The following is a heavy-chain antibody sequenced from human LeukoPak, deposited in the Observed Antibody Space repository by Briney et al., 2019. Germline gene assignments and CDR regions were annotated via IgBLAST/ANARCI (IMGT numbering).Heavy chain of an antibody. CDR2: ISGSGGTT. CDR1: GFTINNYA. D-gene: IGHD5-18*01. J-gene: IGHJ1*01. CDR3: AKDQGIQLWLKYFQH. Sequence: GGSLRLSCAASGFTINNYAMTWVRQAPGKGLEWVSAISGSGGTTLYADSVKGRFTISRDNSKSTLYLQMNSLRAEDTAVYYCAKDQGIQLWLKYFQHWGQGTLVTVSS. V-gene: IGHV3-23*01.